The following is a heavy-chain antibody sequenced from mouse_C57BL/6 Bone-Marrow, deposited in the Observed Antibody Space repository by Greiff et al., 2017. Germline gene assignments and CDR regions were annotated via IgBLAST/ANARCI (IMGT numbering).Heavy chain of an antibody. J-gene: IGHJ1*03. Sequence: QVQLQQSGPELVKPGASVKLSCKASGYTFTSYDINWVKQRPGQGLEWIGWIYPRDGSTMSNEQFKGKATLTVDTQSSNAHVELHRLTSGDSADVFCANDDGSSYGYIDVWGKGTTGNVAS. V-gene: IGHV1-85*01. CDR3: ANDDGSSYGYIDV. CDR2: IYPRDGST. CDR1: GYTFTSYD. D-gene: IGHD1-1*01.